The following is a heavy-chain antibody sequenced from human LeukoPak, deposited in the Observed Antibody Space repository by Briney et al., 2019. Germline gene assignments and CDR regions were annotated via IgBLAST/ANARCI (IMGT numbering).Heavy chain of an antibody. J-gene: IGHJ4*02. CDR1: GGSISSSSYY. V-gene: IGHV4-39*07. Sequence: SETLSLTCTVSGGSISSSSYYWGWIRQPPGEGLEWIGSIYYSGSTYYNPSLKSRVTIPVDTSNNQFSLKLSSVTAADTAVYYCARDNSPSIAAAANHLDYWGQGTLVTVSS. CDR3: ARDNSPSIAAAANHLDY. CDR2: IYYSGST. D-gene: IGHD6-13*01.